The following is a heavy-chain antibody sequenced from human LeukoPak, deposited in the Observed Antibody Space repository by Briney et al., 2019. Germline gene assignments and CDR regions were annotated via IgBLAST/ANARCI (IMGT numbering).Heavy chain of an antibody. CDR1: GYTSTGYY. Sequence: VASVTVSCTASGYTSTGYYMHWVRQAPGQGLEWMGRINPNSGGTNYAQKFQGRVTMTRDTSISTAYMELSRLRSDDTAVYYCARETSNYDFWSGFSRELWFDPWGQGTLVTVSS. D-gene: IGHD3-3*01. J-gene: IGHJ5*02. CDR2: INPNSGGT. CDR3: ARETSNYDFWSGFSRELWFDP. V-gene: IGHV1-2*06.